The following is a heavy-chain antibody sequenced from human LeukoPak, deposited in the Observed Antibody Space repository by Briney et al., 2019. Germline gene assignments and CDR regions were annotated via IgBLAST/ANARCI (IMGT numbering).Heavy chain of an antibody. CDR3: ARDGPGYSSGWYYFDY. CDR1: GYTFTSYD. D-gene: IGHD6-19*01. Sequence: ASVKVSCKASGYTFTSYDINWVRQATGQGLEWMGWMNPNSGNTGYAQKFQGRVTMTRNTSISTAYMELSSLRAEDTAVYYCARDGPGYSSGWYYFDYWGQGTLVTVSS. J-gene: IGHJ4*02. V-gene: IGHV1-8*01. CDR2: MNPNSGNT.